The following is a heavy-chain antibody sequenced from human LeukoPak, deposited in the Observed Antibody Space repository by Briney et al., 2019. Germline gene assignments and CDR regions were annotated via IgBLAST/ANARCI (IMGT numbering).Heavy chain of an antibody. V-gene: IGHV1-69*05. CDR1: GGTFSSYA. CDR2: IIPIFGTA. J-gene: IGHJ4*02. Sequence: GASVKVSCKASGGTFSSYAISWVRQAPGQGLEWMGGIIPIFGTANYAQKFQARVTMTRDTSISTAYMELSRLRSDDTAVYYCARGPPDYGDYGPVDYWGQGTLVTVSS. CDR3: ARGPPDYGDYGPVDY. D-gene: IGHD4-17*01.